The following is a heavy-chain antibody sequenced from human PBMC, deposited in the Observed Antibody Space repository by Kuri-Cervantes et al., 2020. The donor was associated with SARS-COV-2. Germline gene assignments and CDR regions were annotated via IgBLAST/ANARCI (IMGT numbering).Heavy chain of an antibody. CDR2: IRYDGSNK. CDR1: GFTFSKYA. CDR3: AKVDY. V-gene: IGHV3-30*02. J-gene: IGHJ4*02. Sequence: GESLKISCAASGFTFSKYAMSWVRQAPGKGLEWVAFIRYDGSNKYYADSVKGRFTISRDNSKNTLYLQMNSLRAEDTAVYYCAKVDYWGQGTLVTVSS.